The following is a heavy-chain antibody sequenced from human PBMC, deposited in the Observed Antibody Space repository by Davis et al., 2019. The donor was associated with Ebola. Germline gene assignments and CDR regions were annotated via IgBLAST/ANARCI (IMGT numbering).Heavy chain of an antibody. J-gene: IGHJ3*02. CDR2: ISSSGGTA. CDR1: GFTFSSYE. D-gene: IGHD2-21*02. CDR3: TRESTADDAFDI. Sequence: GGSLRLSCAASGFTFSSYEMIWVRQAPGKGLEWVSYISSSGGTAHYADSVKGRFTISRDNAKNSLYLQVRSLRAEDTAVYHCTRESTADDAFDIWGQGTMVTVSS. V-gene: IGHV3-48*03.